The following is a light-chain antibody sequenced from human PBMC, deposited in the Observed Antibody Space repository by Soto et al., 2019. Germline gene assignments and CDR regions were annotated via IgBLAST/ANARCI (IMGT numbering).Light chain of an antibody. V-gene: IGKV3-15*01. J-gene: IGKJ2*01. CDR1: QSVSSN. Sequence: EIVMTQSPATLSVSPGERATLSCRASQSVSSNLAWYQQKLGQAPRLLIYDASTRATGIPARFSGSGSKTEFPLTISSLQSEDFAVYYCQQYSIWPYTFGQGTKLEIK. CDR3: QQYSIWPYT. CDR2: DAS.